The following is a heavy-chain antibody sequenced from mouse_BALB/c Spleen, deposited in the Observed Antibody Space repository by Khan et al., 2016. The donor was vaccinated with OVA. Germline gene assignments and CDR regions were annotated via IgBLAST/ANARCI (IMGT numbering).Heavy chain of an antibody. CDR1: GYTFTSYT. CDR2: INPRSGYT. CDR3: ARRRGGYYFDY. J-gene: IGHJ2*01. V-gene: IGHV1-4*02. Sequence: QVQLQQSGAELARPGASVKMSCKASGYTFTSYTMHWVKQRPGQGLEWIGYINPRSGYTDYNQKFKDKTTLTTDISSSTAYMQLSSLTSEDSAVXYCARRRGGYYFDYWGQGTTLTVSS.